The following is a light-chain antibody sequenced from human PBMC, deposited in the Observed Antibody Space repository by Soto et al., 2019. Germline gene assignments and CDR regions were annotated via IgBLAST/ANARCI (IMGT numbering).Light chain of an antibody. CDR1: SSNIGSKT. V-gene: IGLV1-44*01. CDR2: SNN. J-gene: IGLJ2*01. Sequence: QSVLTQPPSASGTPGQRVTISCSGSSSNIGSKTVNWYQQLPGTAPKLLIYSNNQRPSGVPDRFSGSKSGTSASLAISGLQAEDEAEYYCAAWDGSLNGVVFGGGTKLTVL. CDR3: AAWDGSLNGVV.